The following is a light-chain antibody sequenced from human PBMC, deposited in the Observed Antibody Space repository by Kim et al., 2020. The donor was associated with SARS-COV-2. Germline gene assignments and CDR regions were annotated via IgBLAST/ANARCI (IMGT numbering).Light chain of an antibody. CDR1: SSDVGGYNY. J-gene: IGLJ2*01. V-gene: IGLV2-8*01. CDR2: EVS. CDR3: SSYGGSNNLV. Sequence: QSALTQPPSASGSPGQSVTISCTGTSSDVGGYNYVSWYQQHPGKAPKLMIYEVSKRPSGVPDRFSGSKSGNMASLTVSGLQAEDEADYYCSSYGGSNNLVFGGWTQLTVL.